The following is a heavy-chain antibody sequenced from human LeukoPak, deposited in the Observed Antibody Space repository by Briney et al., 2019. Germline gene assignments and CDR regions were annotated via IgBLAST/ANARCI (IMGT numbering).Heavy chain of an antibody. J-gene: IGHJ4*02. Sequence: GSLRLSCAASGFTFSSYGMHWVRQAPGKGLEWVAFIRYDGSNKYYADSVKGRFTISRDNSKNTLYVQMNSLRAEDTAVYYCAKTGSSSWGYFDYWGQGTLVTVSS. D-gene: IGHD6-13*01. CDR2: IRYDGSNK. CDR3: AKTGSSSWGYFDY. CDR1: GFTFSSYG. V-gene: IGHV3-30*02.